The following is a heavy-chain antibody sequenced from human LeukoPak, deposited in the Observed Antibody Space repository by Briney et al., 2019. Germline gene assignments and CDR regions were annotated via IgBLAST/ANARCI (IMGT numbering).Heavy chain of an antibody. V-gene: IGHV4-4*07. CDR1: GGSISSYY. CDR3: ARDVGVVPAAMGDYYYYYYMDV. D-gene: IGHD2-2*01. Sequence: TSETLSLTCTVSGGSISSYYWSWIRQPAGKGLEWIGRIYTSGSTNYNPSLKSRVTMSVDTSKNQFSLKLSSVTAADTAVYYCARDVGVVPAAMGDYYYYYYMDVWGKGTTVTVSS. CDR2: IYTSGST. J-gene: IGHJ6*03.